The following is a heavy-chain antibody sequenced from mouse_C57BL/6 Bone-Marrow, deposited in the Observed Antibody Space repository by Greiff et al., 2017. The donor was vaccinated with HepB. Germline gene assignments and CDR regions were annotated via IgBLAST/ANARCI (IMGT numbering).Heavy chain of an antibody. J-gene: IGHJ3*01. CDR1: GYTFTDYN. CDR2: INPNNGGT. CDR3: ARRYDYDPFAY. Sequence: VHVKQSGPELVKPGASVKMSCKASGYTFTDYNMHWVKQSHGKSLEWIGYINPNNGGTSYNQKFKGKATLTVNKSSSTAYMELRSLTSEDSAVYYCARRYDYDPFAYWGQGTLVTVSA. V-gene: IGHV1-22*01. D-gene: IGHD2-4*01.